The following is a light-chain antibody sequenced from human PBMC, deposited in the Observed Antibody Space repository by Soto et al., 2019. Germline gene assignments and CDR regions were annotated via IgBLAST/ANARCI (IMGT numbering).Light chain of an antibody. Sequence: QSVLTQPASVSGSPGQSITISCTGTNSDVGSRSLVSWYQQHPGIAPKLIIYEGSRRPSGISHRFSGSRSGNTASLTISGLRAEDEADYYCCSYANSGSFVFGTGTKVTVL. V-gene: IGLV2-23*01. CDR3: CSYANSGSFV. J-gene: IGLJ1*01. CDR1: NSDVGSRSL. CDR2: EGS.